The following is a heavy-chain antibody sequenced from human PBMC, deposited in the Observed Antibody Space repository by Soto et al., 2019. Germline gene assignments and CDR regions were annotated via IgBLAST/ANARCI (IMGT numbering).Heavy chain of an antibody. CDR2: ISWNSGSI. V-gene: IGHV3-9*01. J-gene: IGHJ6*02. Sequence: PGGSLRLSCAASGFTFDDYAMHWVRQAPGKGLEWVSGISWNSGSIGYADSVKGRFTISRDNAKNSLYLQMNSLRAEDTALYYCAKDVLAAAGTWDGGMDVWGQGTTVTVSS. CDR3: AKDVLAAAGTWDGGMDV. D-gene: IGHD6-13*01. CDR1: GFTFDDYA.